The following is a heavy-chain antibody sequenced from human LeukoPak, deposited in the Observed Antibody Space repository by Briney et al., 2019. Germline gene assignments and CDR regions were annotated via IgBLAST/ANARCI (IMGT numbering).Heavy chain of an antibody. Sequence: GGSLRLSCAASGFTFSSYSMNWVRQAPGKGLVWVSRINSDGSSTNYADSVKGRFTISRDNAKNTLYLQLNSLRAEDTAVYYCAKDRGSWFALFDSWGQGTLVTVSS. CDR2: INSDGSST. CDR1: GFTFSSYS. J-gene: IGHJ4*02. CDR3: AKDRGSWFALFDS. D-gene: IGHD6-13*01. V-gene: IGHV3-74*01.